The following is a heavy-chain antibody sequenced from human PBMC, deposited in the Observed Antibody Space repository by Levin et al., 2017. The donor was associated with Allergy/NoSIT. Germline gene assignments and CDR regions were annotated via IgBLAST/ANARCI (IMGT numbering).Heavy chain of an antibody. J-gene: IGHJ6*02. V-gene: IGHV5-51*01. Sequence: GESLKISFPFSFSFFLFSFLFFFLPLPFKGLEWMGLIYPGDSDTTYSPSFQGQVTISVDKSISTAYLQWSSLQASDTATYYCARHGITLTTKDGLDVWGQGTTVTVSS. CDR1: FSFFLFSF. CDR3: ARHGITLTTKDGLDV. CDR2: IYPGDSDT. D-gene: IGHD3-16*01.